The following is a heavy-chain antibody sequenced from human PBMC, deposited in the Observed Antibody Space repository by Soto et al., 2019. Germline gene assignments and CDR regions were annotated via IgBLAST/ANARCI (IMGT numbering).Heavy chain of an antibody. Sequence: QVQLVQSGAEVRKPGSSVRVSCKASGGSFNRHTISWVRQAPGQGLEWMGGIIPIFGTANHAQKFQGRVTNIADESKNTGQKGLSSLRFGHKAIYYCARGWGYDSTDYYYAYWGQGTLVIVSS. CDR1: GGSFNRHT. J-gene: IGHJ4*02. V-gene: IGHV1-69*01. CDR3: ARGWGYDSTDYYYAY. D-gene: IGHD3-22*01. CDR2: IIPIFGTA.